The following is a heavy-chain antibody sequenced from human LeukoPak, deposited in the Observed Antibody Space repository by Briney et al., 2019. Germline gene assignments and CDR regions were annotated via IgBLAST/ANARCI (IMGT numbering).Heavy chain of an antibody. CDR1: GFSFNNAW. J-gene: IGHJ4*02. CDR3: TADLEVAALFDY. CDR2: IKSKTDGGTT. Sequence: GGSLRLSCVGSGFSFNNAWVTWVRQAPGKGLEWVGRIKSKTDGGTTDYAAPVKGRFTISRDDSKNTLYLQMNSLKTEDTAVYYCTADLEVAALFDYWGQGTLVTVSS. V-gene: IGHV3-15*01. D-gene: IGHD6-19*01.